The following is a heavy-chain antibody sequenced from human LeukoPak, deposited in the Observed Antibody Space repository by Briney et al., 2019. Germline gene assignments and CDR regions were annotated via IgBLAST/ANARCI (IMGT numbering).Heavy chain of an antibody. Sequence: ASVKVSCKVSGYTLTELSMHWVRQAPGKGLEWMGGFDPEDGETIYAQKFQGRVTMIEDTSPDTAYMELSSLRSEDTAVYYCARVSNRGFGELLTRHNYYYYYMDVWGKGTTVTISS. J-gene: IGHJ6*03. CDR1: GYTLTELS. CDR3: ARVSNRGFGELLTRHNYYYYYMDV. V-gene: IGHV1-24*01. CDR2: FDPEDGET. D-gene: IGHD3-10*01.